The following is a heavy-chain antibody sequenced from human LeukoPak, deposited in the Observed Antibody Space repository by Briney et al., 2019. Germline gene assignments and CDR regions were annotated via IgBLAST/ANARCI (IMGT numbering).Heavy chain of an antibody. J-gene: IGHJ5*02. V-gene: IGHV1-2*02. CDR1: GYTFSDSH. CDR2: ILPDSGAT. Sequence: GASVKVSCKASGYTFSDSHIHWVRQAPGQGLEWMGWILPDSGATNTPQKLLGRVTMTRDTSTTTAYMELKSLKSDDTDICLCAPGGGGNWEWDWFDPWGQGTLVTVSS. D-gene: IGHD2-21*01. CDR3: APGGGGNWEWDWFDP.